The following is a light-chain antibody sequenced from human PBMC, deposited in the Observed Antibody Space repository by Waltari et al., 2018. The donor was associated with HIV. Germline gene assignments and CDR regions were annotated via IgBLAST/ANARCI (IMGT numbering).Light chain of an antibody. V-gene: IGLV3-9*01. CDR2: RNS. J-gene: IGLJ2*01. CDR1: NIGSKN. Sequence: SYELTQPLSVSVALGQTARIRCGGNNIGSKNANWYQQKPGQAPVMVIYRNSNRPSGVLERFSGSNTGNTATLTISRAQAGDAADYYCQVWDSSAVVFGGGTKLTVL. CDR3: QVWDSSAVV.